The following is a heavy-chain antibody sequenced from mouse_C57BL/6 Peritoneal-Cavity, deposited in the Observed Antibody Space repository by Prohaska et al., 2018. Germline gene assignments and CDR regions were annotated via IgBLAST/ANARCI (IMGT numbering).Heavy chain of an antibody. CDR2: IHPNSGST. D-gene: IGHD1-1*01. CDR3: ASPIYYYGSSYDY. CDR1: GYTFTSYW. Sequence: QVQLQQPGAELVKPGASVKLSCKASGYTFTSYWMHWVKQRPGQGLEWIGMIHPNSGSTNYNEKFKSKATLTVDKSASTVYMQLSSLTSEDAAVYYCASPIYYYGSSYDYWGQGTTLTVSS. V-gene: IGHV1-64*01. J-gene: IGHJ2*01.